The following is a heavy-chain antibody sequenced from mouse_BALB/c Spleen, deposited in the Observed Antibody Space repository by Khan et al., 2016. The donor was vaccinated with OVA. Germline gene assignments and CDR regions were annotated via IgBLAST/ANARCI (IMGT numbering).Heavy chain of an antibody. D-gene: IGHD2-12*01. J-gene: IGHJ3*01. V-gene: IGHV5-17*02. CDR2: IGSDSSTI. CDR1: GFTFSSFG. CDR3: ASSRYWSWFDS. Sequence: EVELVESGGGLVQPGGSRKLSCTASGFTFSSFGMHWGRQAPEKGLEWVAYIGSDSSTIYYADTVKGRFTISRDNPKNTLLLQLTSLRSEDTAMYYCASSRYWSWFDSWGQGTLVTVSA.